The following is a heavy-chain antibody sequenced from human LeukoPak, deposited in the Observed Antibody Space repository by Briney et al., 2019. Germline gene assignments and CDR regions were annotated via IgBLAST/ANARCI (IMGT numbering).Heavy chain of an antibody. D-gene: IGHD6-19*01. V-gene: IGHV3-48*04. CDR1: GFTFSSHS. Sequence: PGGSLRLSCAASGFTFSSHSMNWVRQAPGKGLEWVSYISSSGSTIYYADSVKGRFTISRDNAKNSLYLQMNSLRAEDTAVYYCARDWQWLPLDYWGQGTLVTVSS. CDR2: ISSSGSTI. J-gene: IGHJ4*02. CDR3: ARDWQWLPLDY.